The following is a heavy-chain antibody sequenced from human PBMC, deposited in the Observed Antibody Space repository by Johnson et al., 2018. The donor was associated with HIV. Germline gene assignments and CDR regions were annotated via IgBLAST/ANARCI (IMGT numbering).Heavy chain of an antibody. Sequence: QVQLVESGGGVVQPGRSLRLSCAASEFTFSSYAFHWVRQAPGKGLEWVALISSDGSGKYYADSVKGRFTISRDNSKNTLYLQMNSLRAEDTAVYYCAAAEYDAFDIWGQGTMVTVSS. J-gene: IGHJ3*02. CDR3: AAAEYDAFDI. CDR1: EFTFSSYA. V-gene: IGHV3-30*04. D-gene: IGHD6-6*01. CDR2: ISSDGSGK.